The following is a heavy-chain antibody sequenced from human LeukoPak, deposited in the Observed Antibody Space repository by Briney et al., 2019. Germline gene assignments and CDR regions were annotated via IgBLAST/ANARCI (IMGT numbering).Heavy chain of an antibody. Sequence: KSSETLSLTCTVSGGSISSSSYYWGWIRQPPGKGLEWIGSIYYSGSTYYNPSLKSRVTISVDTSKNQFSLKLSSVTAADTAVYYCASIVFYDSSGDVDYWGQGTLVTVSS. D-gene: IGHD3-22*01. CDR2: IYYSGST. J-gene: IGHJ4*02. CDR3: ASIVFYDSSGDVDY. CDR1: GGSISSSSYY. V-gene: IGHV4-39*01.